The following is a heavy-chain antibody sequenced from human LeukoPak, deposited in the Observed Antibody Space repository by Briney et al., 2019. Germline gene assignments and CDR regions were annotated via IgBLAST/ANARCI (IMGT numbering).Heavy chain of an antibody. CDR1: GYTFTSYY. J-gene: IGHJ4*02. D-gene: IGHD6-19*01. V-gene: IGHV1-3*01. Sequence: GASVKVSCKASGYTFTSYYMHWVRQAPGQRLEWMGWINAGNGNTKYSQKFQGRVTITRDTSASTAYMELSSLRSEDTAVYYCARVGIAVAGTVLGYDYWGQGTLVTVSS. CDR3: ARVGIAVAGTVLGYDY. CDR2: INAGNGNT.